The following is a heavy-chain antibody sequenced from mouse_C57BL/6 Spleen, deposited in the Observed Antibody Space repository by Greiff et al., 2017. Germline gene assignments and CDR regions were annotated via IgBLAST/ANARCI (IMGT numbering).Heavy chain of an antibody. D-gene: IGHD2-2*01. CDR2: IYPGDGDA. J-gene: IGHJ2*01. Sequence: QVQLQQSGAELVKPGASVKISCKASGYAFSSYWMNWVKQRPGKGLEWIGQIYPGDGDAIYNRKFKGKATLTADKSSSTAYMELNSLASEDSAVYCCARGGNDWGMDDWGQGTTLTVSS. CDR1: GYAFSSYW. V-gene: IGHV1-80*01. CDR3: ARGGNDWGMDD.